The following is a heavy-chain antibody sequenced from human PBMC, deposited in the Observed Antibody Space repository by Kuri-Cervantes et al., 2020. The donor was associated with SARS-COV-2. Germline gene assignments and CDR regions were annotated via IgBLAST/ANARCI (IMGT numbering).Heavy chain of an antibody. J-gene: IGHJ6*02. CDR3: AKEGPTGYYDSSGYYYDYYYGMDV. V-gene: IGHV3-7*05. CDR1: GFTFSSYW. D-gene: IGHD3-22*01. Sequence: GESLKISCAASGFTFSSYWMSWVRQAPGKGLEWVANIKQDGSEKYYVDSVKGRFTISRDNAKNSLYLQMNSLRAEDTAVYYCAKEGPTGYYDSSGYYYDYYYGMDVWGQGTTVTVSS. CDR2: IKQDGSEK.